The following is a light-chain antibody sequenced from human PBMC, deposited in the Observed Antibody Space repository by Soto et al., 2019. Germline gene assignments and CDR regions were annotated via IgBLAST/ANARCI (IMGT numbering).Light chain of an antibody. CDR2: GAF. CDR3: PQSPGT. J-gene: IGKJ1*01. CDR1: QSVNSRY. V-gene: IGKV3-20*01. Sequence: MVLTQSPGNLSLSPGERATLSCRASQSVNSRYLAWYQQKPGQAPRLVIYGAFTRATGIPDRFIGSRSGTNFSRTISTLEPEDFAVYSCPQSPGTFGQGTKGEIK.